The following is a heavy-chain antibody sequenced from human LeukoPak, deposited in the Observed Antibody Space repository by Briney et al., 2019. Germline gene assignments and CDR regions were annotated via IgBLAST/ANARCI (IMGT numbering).Heavy chain of an antibody. V-gene: IGHV3-66*04. J-gene: IGHJ3*01. CDR1: GFTVSSNY. Sequence: GGSLRLSCAASGFTVSSNYMSWVRQAPGKGLEWVSVIYSGGTTYYVDSVKGRFTISRDNSKNTLYLQMNTLRAEDTAVYYCARRDGYNFGGGFDVWGQGTMVTVSS. CDR2: IYSGGTT. D-gene: IGHD5-24*01. CDR3: ARRDGYNFGGGFDV.